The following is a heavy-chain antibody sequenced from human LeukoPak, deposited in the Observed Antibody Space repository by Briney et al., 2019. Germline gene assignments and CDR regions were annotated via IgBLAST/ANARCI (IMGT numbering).Heavy chain of an antibody. D-gene: IGHD3-3*01. V-gene: IGHV3-23*01. CDR2: ISGSGGSR. CDR1: GFTFSSYA. Sequence: GGSLRPSCAASGFTFSSYAMSWVRQAPGKGLEWVSAISGSGGSRYYADSVKGRFTISRDNAKNTLYLQMNSPIAEDTAVYYCAKGGWSFDYWGQGPLVPVSS. CDR3: AKGGWSFDY. J-gene: IGHJ4*02.